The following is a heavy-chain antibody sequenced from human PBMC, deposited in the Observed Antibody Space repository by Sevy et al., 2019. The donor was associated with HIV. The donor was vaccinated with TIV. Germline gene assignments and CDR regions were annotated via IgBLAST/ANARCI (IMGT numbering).Heavy chain of an antibody. V-gene: IGHV3-23*01. CDR1: RFTFSSYA. D-gene: IGHD3-16*02. CDR2: ISGSGFST. CDR3: AKRVLVGVLDSSGGMDV. Sequence: GGSLRLSCAASRFTFSSYAMNWVRQAPGKGLEWVSGISGSGFSTYYADSVKGRFTISRDNSKNTLYLQMYSLRAEDTAVYYCAKRVLVGVLDSSGGMDVWGQGTTVTVSS. J-gene: IGHJ6*02.